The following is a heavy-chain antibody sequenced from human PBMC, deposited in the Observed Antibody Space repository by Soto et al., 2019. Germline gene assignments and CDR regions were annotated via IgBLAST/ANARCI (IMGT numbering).Heavy chain of an antibody. CDR3: ARRGYCSGVSCSTRMDV. Sequence: QVQLVESGGGLVKPGGPLRLSCAASGFTFSDYYMTWIRQAPGKGLEWVSYISSGGSAIYYAVSVKGRFTISRDNAKNSLYLQMNSPRGEATAVYYCARRGYCSGVSCSTRMDVWGKGTTVTVSS. J-gene: IGHJ6*03. D-gene: IGHD2-15*01. V-gene: IGHV3-11*01. CDR2: ISSGGSAI. CDR1: GFTFSDYY.